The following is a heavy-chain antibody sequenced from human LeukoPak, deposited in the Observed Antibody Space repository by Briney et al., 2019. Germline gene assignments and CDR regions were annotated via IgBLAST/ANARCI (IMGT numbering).Heavy chain of an antibody. Sequence: GASVKVSCKASGYTFTSYDINWVRQATGQGLEWMGWMNPNSGNTGYAQKFQGRVTMTRDMSTSTVYMELSSLRSEDTAVYYCARRPRGGSYCDYWGQGTLVTVSS. CDR3: ARRPRGGSYCDY. D-gene: IGHD1-26*01. CDR1: GYTFTSYD. CDR2: MNPNSGNT. V-gene: IGHV1-8*01. J-gene: IGHJ4*02.